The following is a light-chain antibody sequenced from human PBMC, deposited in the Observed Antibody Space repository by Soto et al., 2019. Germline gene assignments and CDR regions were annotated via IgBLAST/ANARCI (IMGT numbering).Light chain of an antibody. V-gene: IGLV4-69*01. CDR3: QTWGTGIWV. CDR1: SGHSTYA. CDR2: VATDGSL. Sequence: QSVLTQSPSASASLGASVKITCTLSSGHSTYAITWHQQQPEKAPRFLMKVATDGSLSKGDGIPDRFSGSSSGAERYLTISSLQSEDEADYYCQTWGTGIWVFGGGTQLTVL. J-gene: IGLJ3*02.